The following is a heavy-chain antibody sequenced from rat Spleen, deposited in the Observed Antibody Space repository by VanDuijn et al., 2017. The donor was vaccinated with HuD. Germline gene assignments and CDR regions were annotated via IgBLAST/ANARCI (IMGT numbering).Heavy chain of an antibody. Sequence: QVQLKESGPGLVQPSQTLSLTCTVSGFSLTSYTVSWVRQPPGKGLEWIAAISSGGSTYYNSALKSRLSISRDTSKSQVFLKMNSLQPEDTGTYYCARQNYGYTYYFDYWGQGVMVTVSS. D-gene: IGHD1-9*01. J-gene: IGHJ2*01. CDR1: GFSLTSYT. CDR3: ARQNYGYTYYFDY. V-gene: IGHV2-6*01. CDR2: ISSGGST.